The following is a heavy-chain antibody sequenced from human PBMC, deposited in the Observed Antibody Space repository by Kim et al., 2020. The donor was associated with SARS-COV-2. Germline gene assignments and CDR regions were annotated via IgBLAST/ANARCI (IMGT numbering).Heavy chain of an antibody. CDR3: AKDMAYYDSSGYRH. D-gene: IGHD3-22*01. V-gene: IGHV3-23*03. Sequence: ADSVKGRFTISRDNSKNTLYLQMNSLRAEDTAVYYCAKDMAYYDSSGYRHWGQGTLVTVSS. J-gene: IGHJ4*02.